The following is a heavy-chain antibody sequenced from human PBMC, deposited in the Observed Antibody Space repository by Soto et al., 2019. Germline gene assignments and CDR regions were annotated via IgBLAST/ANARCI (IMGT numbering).Heavy chain of an antibody. CDR2: MNPNSGNT. CDR1: GYTFNNYD. J-gene: IGHJ5*02. D-gene: IGHD5-12*01. CDR3: ARHHGPTTSENWFDP. Sequence: GASVKVSCKASGYTFNNYDIHWVRQAPGHGLEWMGWMNPNSGNTGYAQNFRGRVTMTQNTAIGTAYMELRSLRSDDTAVYYCARHHGPTTSENWFDPWGQGTLVTVSS. V-gene: IGHV1-8*02.